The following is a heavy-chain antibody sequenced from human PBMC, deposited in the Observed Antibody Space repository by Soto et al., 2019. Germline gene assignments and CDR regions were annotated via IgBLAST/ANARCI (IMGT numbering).Heavy chain of an antibody. Sequence: ASVKVSCKASGYTFTSYGISWVRQAPGQGLEWMGWISAYNGNTNYAQKLQGRVTMTTDTSTSTAYMELRSLRSDDTAVYYCARDGNQWLVRRYPGYWGQGTLVTVSS. V-gene: IGHV1-18*01. CDR3: ARDGNQWLVRRYPGY. CDR2: ISAYNGNT. CDR1: GYTFTSYG. D-gene: IGHD6-19*01. J-gene: IGHJ4*02.